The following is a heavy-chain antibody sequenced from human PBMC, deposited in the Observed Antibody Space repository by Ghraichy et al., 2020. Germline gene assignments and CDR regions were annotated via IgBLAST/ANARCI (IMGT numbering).Heavy chain of an antibody. V-gene: IGHV3-21*01. CDR1: GFTFSSYS. D-gene: IGHD2-21*01. CDR3: ARVGDQDPEEELWSYGMDV. J-gene: IGHJ6*02. Sequence: GGSLRLSCAASGFTFSSYSMNWVRQAPGKGLEWVSSISSSSSSIYYADSVKGRFTISRDNAKNSLYLQMNSLRAEDTAVYYCARVGDQDPEEELWSYGMDVWGQGTTVTVSS. CDR2: ISSSSSSI.